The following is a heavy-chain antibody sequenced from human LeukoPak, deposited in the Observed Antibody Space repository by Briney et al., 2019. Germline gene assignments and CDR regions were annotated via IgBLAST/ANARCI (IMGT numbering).Heavy chain of an antibody. CDR2: IYHSGST. CDR1: GYSISSGYY. CDR3: AREELLSGSYSHY. J-gene: IGHJ4*02. Sequence: KPSETLSLTCTVSGYSISSGYYWGWIRQPPGKGLEWIGSIYHSGSTYYNPSLKSRVTISVDTSKNQFSLKLSSVTAADTAVYYCAREELLSGSYSHYWGQGTLVTVSS. D-gene: IGHD2-2*01. V-gene: IGHV4-38-2*02.